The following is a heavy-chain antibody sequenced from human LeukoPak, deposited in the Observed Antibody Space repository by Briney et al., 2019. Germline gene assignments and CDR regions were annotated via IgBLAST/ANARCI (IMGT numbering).Heavy chain of an antibody. CDR1: GFTFSNHN. Sequence: GGSLRLSCAASGFTFSNHNMDWVRQAPGKGLEWISYISGRGEAIFYADSVQGRFTISRDNAKNSQYLQMNSLSVEDTALYYCAKDGSRSYYYYMDVWGKGTTVTISS. J-gene: IGHJ6*03. CDR2: ISGRGEAI. V-gene: IGHV3-48*04. CDR3: AKDGSRSYYYYMDV.